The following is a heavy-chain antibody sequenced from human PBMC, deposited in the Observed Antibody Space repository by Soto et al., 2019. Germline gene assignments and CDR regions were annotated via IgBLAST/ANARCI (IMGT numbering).Heavy chain of an antibody. CDR1: GFSFDRYA. CDR2: ISVDSVSI. Sequence: EVQLVESGGGLVQPGGYLRLSCVASGFSFDRYAMNWVRQAPGKGLEWLSWISVDSVSIEYSDSVTGRFTMSRDDAKNLVYLQMNSLKDEDTAVYYCARDHRWAFDYWGQGTLVTVTS. CDR3: ARDHRWAFDY. D-gene: IGHD3-16*01. V-gene: IGHV3-48*02. J-gene: IGHJ4*02.